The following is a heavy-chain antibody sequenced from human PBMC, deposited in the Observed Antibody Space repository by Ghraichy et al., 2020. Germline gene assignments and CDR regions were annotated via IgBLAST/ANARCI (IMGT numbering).Heavy chain of an antibody. CDR2: IYYSGST. J-gene: IGHJ2*01. Sequence: SEPLSLTCTVSGGSISSSSYYWGWIRQPPGKGLEWIGSIYYSGSTYYNPSLKSRVTISVDTSKNQFSLKLSSVTAADTAVYYCARLLSSGWYDWVSGDWYFDLWGRGTLVTVSS. D-gene: IGHD6-19*01. CDR3: ARLLSSGWYDWVSGDWYFDL. CDR1: GGSISSSSYY. V-gene: IGHV4-39*01.